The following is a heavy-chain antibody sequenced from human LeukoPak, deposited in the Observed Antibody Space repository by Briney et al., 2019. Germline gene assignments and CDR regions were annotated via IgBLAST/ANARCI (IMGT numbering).Heavy chain of an antibody. CDR1: GFTVSSNY. J-gene: IGHJ6*02. Sequence: TGGSLRLSCAASGFTVSSNYMSWVRQAPGEGLEWVSVIYSGGSTYYADSVKGRFTISRDNSKNTLYLQMNSLRAEDTAVYYCARDSRASSSRVYYYGMDVWGQGTTVTVSS. CDR2: IYSGGST. D-gene: IGHD6-13*01. V-gene: IGHV3-66*01. CDR3: ARDSRASSSRVYYYGMDV.